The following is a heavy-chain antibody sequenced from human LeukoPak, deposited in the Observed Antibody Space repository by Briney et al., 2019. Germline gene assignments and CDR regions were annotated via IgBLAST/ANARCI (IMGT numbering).Heavy chain of an antibody. CDR3: TTGPATMLRGN. D-gene: IGHD3-10*01. CDR1: GFTFTNAW. Sequence: GGSLRLSCAASGFTFTNAWMSWVRQAPGKGLEWVGRIKSKTDGGTTDYAAPVKGRFTISRDDPKNTLYLQMNSLKTEDTAIYYCTTGPATMLRGNWGQGTLVTVSS. J-gene: IGHJ4*02. CDR2: IKSKTDGGTT. V-gene: IGHV3-15*01.